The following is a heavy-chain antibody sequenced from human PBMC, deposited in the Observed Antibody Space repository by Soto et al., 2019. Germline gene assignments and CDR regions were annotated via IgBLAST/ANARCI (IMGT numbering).Heavy chain of an antibody. CDR3: GRDLTSNANCIDP. CDR2: IYYTGKT. D-gene: IGHD2-2*01. CDR1: GDPLLIGGYY. Sequence: PSETLSLTCSVSGDPLLIGGYYWTWIRQRPGEGLEWMGYIYYTGKTYYNPSLESRLTMSVDRSKNQFSLKLNSVTAADTAVYYCGRDLTSNANCIDPWGQGTLVTSPQ. V-gene: IGHV4-31*03. J-gene: IGHJ5*02.